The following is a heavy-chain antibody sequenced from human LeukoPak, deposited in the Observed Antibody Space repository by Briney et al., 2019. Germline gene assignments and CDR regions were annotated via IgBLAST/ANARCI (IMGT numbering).Heavy chain of an antibody. V-gene: IGHV4-4*09. CDR2: IYTSGST. D-gene: IGHD3-10*01. CDR3: ASMVRGAYYFDY. J-gene: IGHJ4*02. Sequence: SETLSLTCTVSGGSISSYYWSWIRQPPGKGLEWIGYIYTSGSTNYNPSFKSRVTISVDTSKNQFSLKLSSVTAADTAVYYCASMVRGAYYFDYWGQGTLVTVSS. CDR1: GGSISSYY.